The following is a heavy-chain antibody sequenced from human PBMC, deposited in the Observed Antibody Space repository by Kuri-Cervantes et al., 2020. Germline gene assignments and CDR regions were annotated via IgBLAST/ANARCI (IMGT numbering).Heavy chain of an antibody. Sequence: SETLSLTCAVSGYSISSGYYWGWIRQPPGKGLEWIGSIYQSGNAYYNPSLKSRVIISLDMSKNEFSLKLTSVTAADMAVYYCARHSSMTTVLFDYWGQGTLVTVSS. D-gene: IGHD4-11*01. CDR3: ARHSSMTTVLFDY. CDR1: GYSISSGYY. V-gene: IGHV4-38-2*01. J-gene: IGHJ4*02. CDR2: IYQSGNA.